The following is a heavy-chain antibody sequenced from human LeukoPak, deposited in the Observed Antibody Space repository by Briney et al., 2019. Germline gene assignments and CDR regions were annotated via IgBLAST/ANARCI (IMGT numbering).Heavy chain of an antibody. D-gene: IGHD2/OR15-2a*01. J-gene: IGHJ4*02. CDR2: IHYSGNT. CDR3: ARYDTTASFLDY. Sequence: SETLSLTCAVSGGSISSNSYYWSWIRQPPGKGLESLGHIHYSGNTKYNPSLKSRVTISVDTSKNQFSLKLSSVTAADTAVYYCARYDTTASFLDYWGQGILVTVSS. CDR1: GGSISSNSYY. V-gene: IGHV4-61*01.